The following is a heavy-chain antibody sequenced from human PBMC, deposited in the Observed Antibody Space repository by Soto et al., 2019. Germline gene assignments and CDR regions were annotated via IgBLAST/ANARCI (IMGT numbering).Heavy chain of an antibody. J-gene: IGHJ6*02. CDR1: GFTFSGSA. V-gene: IGHV3-73*02. CDR2: IRSKANNYAT. Sequence: EVQLVESGGGLVQPGGSLKLSCAASGFTFSGSAVHWVRQASGKGLEWVGRIRSKANNYATAYAASVQGRFTIFRDDLKNTAYLQMKSLKTEDTAVYYCTNPQVYYGMDVWGQGTTVTVSS. CDR3: TNPQVYYGMDV.